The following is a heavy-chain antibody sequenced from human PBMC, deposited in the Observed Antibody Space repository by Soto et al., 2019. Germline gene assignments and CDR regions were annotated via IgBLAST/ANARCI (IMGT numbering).Heavy chain of an antibody. J-gene: IGHJ4*02. CDR1: GRTFSSYA. CDR2: IIPIFGTS. D-gene: IGHD2-2*01. Sequence: SMKVSCKASGRTFSSYAISWVRQAPGQGLEWMGRIIPIFGTSNYAQKFQGRVTITADKSTSTAYMELSSLRSEDTAVYYCAARSPHCSSTSCYSGALLYFDYWGQGTLVTVSS. CDR3: AARSPHCSSTSCYSGALLYFDY. V-gene: IGHV1-69*06.